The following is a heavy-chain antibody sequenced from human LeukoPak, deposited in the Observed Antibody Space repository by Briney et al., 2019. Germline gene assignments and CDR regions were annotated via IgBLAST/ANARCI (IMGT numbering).Heavy chain of an antibody. CDR2: INPNSGGT. J-gene: IGHJ4*02. CDR1: GYTFTGYY. V-gene: IGHV1-2*02. Sequence: ASVKVSCKASGYTFTGYYMHWVRQAPGQGLEWMGWINPNSGGTNYAQKFQGRATMTRDTSISTAYMELSRLRSDDTAVYYCAISQRTETLFDYWGQGTLVTVSS. CDR3: AISQRTETLFDY. D-gene: IGHD1-1*01.